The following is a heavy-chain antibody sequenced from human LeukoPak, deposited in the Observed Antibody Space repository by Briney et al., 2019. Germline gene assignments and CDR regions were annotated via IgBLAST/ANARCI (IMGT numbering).Heavy chain of an antibody. CDR2: INPNSGGT. J-gene: IGHJ6*03. Sequence: ASVKVSCKASGYIFTDYYIHWVRQAPGQGLEWMGWINPNSGGTNYAQKFQGRVTMTRDTSISTAYMELSRLRSDDTAVYYCARDPNDFWSGYYTGVSSYYYYYYMDVWGKGTTVTVSS. CDR3: ARDPNDFWSGYYTGVSSYYYYYYMDV. CDR1: GYIFTDYY. V-gene: IGHV1-2*02. D-gene: IGHD3-3*01.